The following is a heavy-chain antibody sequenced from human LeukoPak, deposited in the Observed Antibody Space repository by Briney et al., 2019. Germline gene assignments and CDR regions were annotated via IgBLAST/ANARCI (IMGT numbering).Heavy chain of an antibody. D-gene: IGHD5-18*01. Sequence: GGSLRLSCAASGFTFSSYSMNWVRLAPGKGLEWVSYIGSSSSTIYYADSVKGRFTISRDNAKNSLYLQMNSLRAEDTAVYYCARLRGYSYGYADYWGQGILVTVSS. CDR2: IGSSSSTI. V-gene: IGHV3-48*04. CDR1: GFTFSSYS. CDR3: ARLRGYSYGYADY. J-gene: IGHJ4*02.